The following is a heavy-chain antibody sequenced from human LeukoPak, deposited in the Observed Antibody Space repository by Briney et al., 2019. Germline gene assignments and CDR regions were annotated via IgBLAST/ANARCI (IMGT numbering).Heavy chain of an antibody. D-gene: IGHD3-22*01. CDR2: ISHDGSNK. CDR3: AKDDGSPYDSSGYYYKLNY. V-gene: IGHV3-30*18. J-gene: IGHJ4*02. Sequence: PGRSLRLSCAASGFTFSSYGMHWVRQAPGKGLEWVAVISHDGSNKYYADSVKGRFTISRDNSKNTLYLQMNSLRAEDTAVYYCAKDDGSPYDSSGYYYKLNYWGQGTLVTVSS. CDR1: GFTFSSYG.